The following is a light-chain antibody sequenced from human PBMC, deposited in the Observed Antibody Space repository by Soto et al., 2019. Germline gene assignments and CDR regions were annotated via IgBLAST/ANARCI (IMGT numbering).Light chain of an antibody. V-gene: IGLV2-14*01. CDR2: DVN. J-gene: IGLJ2*01. CDR3: SSSTGSSTYVV. CDR1: SSDVGGYNY. Sequence: QSVLTQPASVSGSPGQSITISCTGTSSDVGGYNYVSWYQQHPGKAPKLMIYDVNNRPSGVSNRYSGSKSGNTASLTISGLQAEDEDAYYCSSSTGSSTYVVFGGGTKLTVL.